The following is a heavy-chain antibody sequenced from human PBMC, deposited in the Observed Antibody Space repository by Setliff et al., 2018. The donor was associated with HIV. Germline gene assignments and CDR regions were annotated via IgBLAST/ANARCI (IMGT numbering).Heavy chain of an antibody. Sequence: PGESLKISCAASRFTFSSYAMHWVRQAPGKGLEWVAVISYDGSNKYYADSVKGRFTIPRDNSKNTLYLQMNSLRAEDTAVYYCARDLFTMIVGNAFDIWGQGTMVTVSS. J-gene: IGHJ3*02. D-gene: IGHD3-22*01. CDR3: ARDLFTMIVGNAFDI. CDR2: ISYDGSNK. V-gene: IGHV3-30*04. CDR1: RFTFSSYA.